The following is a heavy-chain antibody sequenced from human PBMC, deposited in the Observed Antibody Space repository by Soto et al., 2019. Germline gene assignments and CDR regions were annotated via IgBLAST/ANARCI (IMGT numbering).Heavy chain of an antibody. CDR2: MNPNSGNT. D-gene: IGHD3-10*01. CDR3: AGSFKYGSGTFDVFAI. Sequence: GASVKASCKASGYTFTSYDINWVRQATGQGLEWMGWMNPNSGNTGYAQKFQGRVTMTRNTSISTAYMELSSLRSEDTAVYYCAGSFKYGSGTFDVFAIWGQGSMVIVSS. J-gene: IGHJ3*02. V-gene: IGHV1-8*01. CDR1: GYTFTSYD.